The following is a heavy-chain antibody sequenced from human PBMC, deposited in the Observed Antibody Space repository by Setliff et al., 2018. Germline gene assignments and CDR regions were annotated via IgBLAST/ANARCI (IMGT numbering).Heavy chain of an antibody. J-gene: IGHJ4*02. CDR1: GFSFSRHW. Sequence: GGSLRLSCVVSGFSFSRHWMSWVRQAPGKGLEWVADIKQDGSTKYYLDSVKGRFTISRDNAKNTLYLQMNSLRAEDTAIYYCATAISGWFNYWGQGALVTVSS. V-gene: IGHV3-7*01. D-gene: IGHD6-19*01. CDR2: IKQDGSTK. CDR3: ATAISGWFNY.